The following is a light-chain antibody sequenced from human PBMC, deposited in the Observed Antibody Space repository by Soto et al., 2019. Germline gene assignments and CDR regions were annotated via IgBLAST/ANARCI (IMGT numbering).Light chain of an antibody. CDR3: QAWDSSTVV. CDR1: KLGDKY. CDR2: QDM. J-gene: IGLJ2*01. V-gene: IGLV3-1*01. Sequence: SYELTQPPSVSVSPGQTVSITCSGDKLGDKYVCWYQQKPGQSPVLVIYQDMKRPSGIPERISGSNSGNTATLTISGTQAMDEADYYCQAWDSSTVVFGGGTQLTVL.